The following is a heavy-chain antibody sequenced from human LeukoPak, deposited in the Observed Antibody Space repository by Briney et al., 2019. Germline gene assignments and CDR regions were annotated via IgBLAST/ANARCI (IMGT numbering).Heavy chain of an antibody. CDR1: GFTFSSYS. V-gene: IGHV3-48*04. CDR3: ARVGQWLVIDY. Sequence: GGSLRLSCAASGFTFSSYSMNWVRQAPGKGLEWVSYISSSSSTIYYADSVKGRFTISRDNAKNSLYLQMNSLRAEDTAVYYCARVGQWLVIDYWGQGTLVTVSS. J-gene: IGHJ4*02. D-gene: IGHD6-19*01. CDR2: ISSSSSTI.